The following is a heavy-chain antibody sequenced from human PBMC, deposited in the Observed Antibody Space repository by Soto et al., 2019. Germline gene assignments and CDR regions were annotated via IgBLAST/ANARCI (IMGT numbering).Heavy chain of an antibody. CDR1: GYSFTNFW. V-gene: IGHV5-51*01. J-gene: IGHJ5*02. CDR2: IYPFDSDA. D-gene: IGHD3-10*01. Sequence: PGESLKISCKASGYSFTNFWIDWVRQMPGKGLEWMGSIYPFDSDARYSPSFQGQVTISADKSINTASLQWHSLRASDTAIYYCARRTNYYGSQEGYNWFDRWGQGTLVTVSS. CDR3: ARRTNYYGSQEGYNWFDR.